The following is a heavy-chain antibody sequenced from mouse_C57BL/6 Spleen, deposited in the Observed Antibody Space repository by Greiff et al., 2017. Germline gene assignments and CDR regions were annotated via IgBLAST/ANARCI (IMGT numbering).Heavy chain of an antibody. CDR1: GFSLSTFGMG. J-gene: IGHJ4*01. V-gene: IGHV8-8*01. D-gene: IGHD1-1*01. CDR2: IWWDDDK. Sequence: QVTLKESGPGILQPSQTLSLTCSFSGFSLSTFGMGVGWIRQPSGKGLEWLAHIWWDDDKYYNPALKSRLTISKDTSKNQVFLKIANVDTADTATYYCARVITTVVPLGAMDYWGQGTSVTVSS. CDR3: ARVITTVVPLGAMDY.